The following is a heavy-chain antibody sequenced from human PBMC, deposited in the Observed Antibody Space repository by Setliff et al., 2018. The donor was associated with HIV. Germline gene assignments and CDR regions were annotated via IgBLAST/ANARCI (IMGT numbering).Heavy chain of an antibody. CDR3: ARVGIHYYDSSGWYLVSGTFDI. CDR1: GLTFSSYW. V-gene: IGHV3-7*04. Sequence: HPGGSLRLSCAASGLTFSSYWMSWVRQAPGKGLEWMANIKEDGSEKYYVDSVKGRFTISRDNTKNSLYLQMNSLRAEETAVYYCARVGIHYYDSSGWYLVSGTFDIWGQGTMVTVSS. CDR2: IKEDGSEK. J-gene: IGHJ3*02. D-gene: IGHD3-22*01.